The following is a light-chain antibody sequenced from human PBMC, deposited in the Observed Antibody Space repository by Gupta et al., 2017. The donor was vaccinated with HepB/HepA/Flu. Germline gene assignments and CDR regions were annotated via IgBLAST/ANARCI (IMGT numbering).Light chain of an antibody. V-gene: IGKV4-1*01. J-gene: IGKJ2*01. CDR1: QSVLYSSTNKNY. CDR3: QRYYSTPYT. CDR2: WSS. Sequence: DIEMIQSPYSQQGSRGLRATINCKSSQSVLYSSTNKNYLAWYQQKPGQPPKLLIYWSSTRGSVVPDRFSGGGSGTDFTLTISSLQADDVAFYYCQRYYSTPYTFGEGTKLEIK.